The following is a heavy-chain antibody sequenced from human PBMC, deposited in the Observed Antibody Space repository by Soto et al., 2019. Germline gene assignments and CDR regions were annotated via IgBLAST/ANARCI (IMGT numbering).Heavy chain of an antibody. Sequence: VQLLESGGGLVHPGGSLRLSCEVSEFTFSSYAMSWVRQAPGKGLEWVSTISGSGVSTYYGDSVKGRFTISRDNSKNTLYLQMNSLRVEDTAMYYCAKDRGVVVVVTTGGAFDLWGQGTMVTVSS. CDR2: ISGSGVST. D-gene: IGHD3-22*01. V-gene: IGHV3-23*01. CDR3: AKDRGVVVVVTTGGAFDL. J-gene: IGHJ3*01. CDR1: EFTFSSYA.